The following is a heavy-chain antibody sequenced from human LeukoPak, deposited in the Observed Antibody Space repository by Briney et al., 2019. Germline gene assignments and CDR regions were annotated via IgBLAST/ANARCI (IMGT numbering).Heavy chain of an antibody. CDR1: GFTFSSYA. V-gene: IGHV3-23*01. CDR2: ISDSGDRT. CDR3: AKDARRSSGWYFFDH. D-gene: IGHD6-19*01. Sequence: GGSLRLTCAASGFTFSSYAMSWVRQAPGKGLEWVSAISDSGDRTYYVDSVKGRFTISRDNSKNTLYLQMNSLRADDTAVYYCAKDARRSSGWYFFDHWGQGILVTVSS. J-gene: IGHJ4*02.